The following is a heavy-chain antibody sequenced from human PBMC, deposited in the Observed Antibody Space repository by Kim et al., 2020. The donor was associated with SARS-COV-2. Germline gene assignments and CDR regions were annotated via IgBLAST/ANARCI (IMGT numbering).Heavy chain of an antibody. CDR2: ISYDGSNK. CDR3: ANSHYDSSGYYDAFDI. Sequence: GGSLRLSCAASGFTFSSYGMHWVRQAPGKGLEWVAVISYDGSNKYYADSVKGRFTISRDNSKNTLYLQMNSLRAEDTAVYYCANSHYDSSGYYDAFDIWGQGTMVTVSS. CDR1: GFTFSSYG. V-gene: IGHV3-30*18. D-gene: IGHD3-22*01. J-gene: IGHJ3*02.